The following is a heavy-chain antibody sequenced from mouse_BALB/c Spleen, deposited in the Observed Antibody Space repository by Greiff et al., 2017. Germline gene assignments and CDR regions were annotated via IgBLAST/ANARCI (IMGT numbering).Heavy chain of an antibody. J-gene: IGHJ4*01. CDR1: GFSLTSYG. Sequence: VKLMESGPGLVAPSQSLSITCTVSGFSLTSYGVNWVRQPPGKGLEWLGMIWGDGSTDYNSALKSRLSISKDNSKSQVFLKMNSLQTDDTARYYCARDDGYYYAMGYWGQGTSVTVSS. V-gene: IGHV2-6-7*01. CDR3: ARDDGYYYAMGY. CDR2: IWGDGST. D-gene: IGHD2-3*01.